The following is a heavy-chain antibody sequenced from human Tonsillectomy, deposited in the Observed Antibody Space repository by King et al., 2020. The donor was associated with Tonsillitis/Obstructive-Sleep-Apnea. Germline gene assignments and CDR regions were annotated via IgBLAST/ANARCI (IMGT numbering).Heavy chain of an antibody. CDR1: GFTVSSNY. J-gene: IGHJ4*02. Sequence: VQLVESGGGLVQPGGSLRLSCAASGFTVSSNYMSWVRQAPGKGLEWVSVIYSGGSTYYADSVKGRFTISRDNSKNTLYLQMNSPRAEDTAVYYCARALYYGDRFDYWGQGTLVTVSS. CDR3: ARALYYGDRFDY. D-gene: IGHD4-17*01. CDR2: IYSGGST. V-gene: IGHV3-66*01.